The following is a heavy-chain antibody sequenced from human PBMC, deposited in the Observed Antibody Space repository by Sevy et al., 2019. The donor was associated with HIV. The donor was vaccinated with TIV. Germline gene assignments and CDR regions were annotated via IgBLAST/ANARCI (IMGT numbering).Heavy chain of an antibody. CDR3: ARHPPPPGEPFFDY. CDR2: IYSGGST. Sequence: GGSLRLSCAASGFTVSSNYMSWVRQAPGKGLEWVSVIYSGGSTYYSDSVKGRFTISRDNSKNTLYLQMNSLRAEDTAVYYCARHPPPPGEPFFDYWGQGTLVTVSS. D-gene: IGHD3-10*01. J-gene: IGHJ4*02. CDR1: GFTVSSNY. V-gene: IGHV3-53*01.